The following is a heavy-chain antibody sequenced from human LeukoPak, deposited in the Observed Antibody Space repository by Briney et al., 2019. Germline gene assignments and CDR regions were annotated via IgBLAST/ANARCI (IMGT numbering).Heavy chain of an antibody. CDR2: IYYSGST. CDR1: GGSISSSSYY. V-gene: IGHV4-39*01. D-gene: IGHD3-3*01. CDR3: ARPDRAPTYYDFPDV. J-gene: IGHJ6*04. Sequence: NASETLSLTCTVSGGSISSSSYYWGWIRQPPGKGLEWLGSIYYSGSTYYNPSLKSRVTISVDTTKNQFSLTLSSVTAPDTAVYYCARPDRAPTYYDFPDVWGKGTTVTVSS.